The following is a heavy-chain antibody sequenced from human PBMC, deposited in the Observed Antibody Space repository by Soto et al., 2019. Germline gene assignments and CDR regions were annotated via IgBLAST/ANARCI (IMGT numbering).Heavy chain of an antibody. CDR3: AKPRMYSGGIYWYFDL. Sequence: GGSLRLSCAASGFSFTSSALGWVRQAPGKGLEWVSAVSTSGGTTYYADSVKGRFAISRDNSKSTLYLQMSSLRAEDTALYYCAKPRMYSGGIYWYFDLWGRGTLVTVSS. D-gene: IGHD6-19*01. V-gene: IGHV3-23*01. CDR1: GFSFTSSA. CDR2: VSTSGGTT. J-gene: IGHJ2*01.